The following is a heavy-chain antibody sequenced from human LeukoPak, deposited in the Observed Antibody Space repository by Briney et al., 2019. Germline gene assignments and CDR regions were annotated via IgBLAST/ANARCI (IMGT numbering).Heavy chain of an antibody. J-gene: IGHJ5*01. CDR1: GGSISSYY. D-gene: IGHD5-24*01. CDR3: AKDVGSQMATISDWFDS. V-gene: IGHV4-59*12. Sequence: PSETLSLTCTVSGGSISSYYWSWIRQPPGKGLEWIGYIYYSGSTNYNPSLKSRVTISVDTSKNQFSLKLSSVTAADTALYYCAKDVGSQMATISDWFDSWGQGTLVTVSS. CDR2: IYYSGST.